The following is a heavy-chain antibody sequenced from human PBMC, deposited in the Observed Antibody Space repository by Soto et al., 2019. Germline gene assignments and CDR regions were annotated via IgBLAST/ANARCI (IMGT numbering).Heavy chain of an antibody. J-gene: IGHJ4*02. D-gene: IGHD6-13*01. Sequence: QVQLVQSGAEVKKPGSSVKVSCKASGCTFSSYTISWVRQAPGQGLEWMGRIIPILGIANHAQKFQGRVTITSDKSTSTAYMELSSLRSEDTAVYYCARDLAADAPDYWGQGTLVTVSS. CDR1: GCTFSSYT. CDR3: ARDLAADAPDY. CDR2: IIPILGIA. V-gene: IGHV1-69*08.